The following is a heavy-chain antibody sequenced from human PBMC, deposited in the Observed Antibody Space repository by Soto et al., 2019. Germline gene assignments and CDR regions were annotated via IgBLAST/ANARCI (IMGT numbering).Heavy chain of an antibody. CDR3: AKDHRGLLWFGELAD. V-gene: IGHV3-30*18. CDR2: ISYDGSNK. CDR1: GFTFSSYG. Sequence: QVQLVESGGGVVQPGRSLRLSCAASGFTFSSYGMHWVRQAPGKGLEWVAVISYDGSNKYYADSVKGRFTISRDNSKNTLYLQMNSLRAEDTAVYYCAKDHRGLLWFGELADWGQGTLVTVSS. J-gene: IGHJ4*02. D-gene: IGHD3-10*01.